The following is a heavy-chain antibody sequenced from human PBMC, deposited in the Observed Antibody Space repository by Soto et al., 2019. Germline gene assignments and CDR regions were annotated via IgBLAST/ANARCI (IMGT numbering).Heavy chain of an antibody. D-gene: IGHD6-13*01. J-gene: IGHJ2*01. CDR1: GFTFSRHW. CDR2: INPEETTI. V-gene: IGHV3-74*01. CDR3: ARDWGSSWDHYWYFDL. Sequence: SGGSLRLSCAVSGFTFSRHWMHWVRQVPGKGLVWVSRINPEETTINYADSVKGRFTISRDNAKNSLYLQMNSLRDEDTAVYYCARDWGSSWDHYWYFDLWGRGTLVTVSS.